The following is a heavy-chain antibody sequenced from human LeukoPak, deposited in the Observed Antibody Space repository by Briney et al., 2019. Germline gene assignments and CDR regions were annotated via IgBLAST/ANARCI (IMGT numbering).Heavy chain of an antibody. CDR3: AREASGSGGYYFDY. CDR1: GGSISSSSYS. J-gene: IGHJ4*02. D-gene: IGHD3-10*01. CDR2: VSHSGSI. V-gene: IGHV4-39*07. Sequence: PSETLSLTCTVSGGSISSSSYSWGWIRQPPGKGLEWIGSVSHSGSINYDPSLKSRVTISVDRSKNQFSLKLSSVTAADTAVYYCAREASGSGGYYFDYWGQGTLVTVSS.